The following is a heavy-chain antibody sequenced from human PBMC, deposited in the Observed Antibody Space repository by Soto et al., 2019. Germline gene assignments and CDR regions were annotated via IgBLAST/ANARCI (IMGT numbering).Heavy chain of an antibody. D-gene: IGHD1-26*01. CDR2: IYSGGST. V-gene: IGHV3-66*01. J-gene: IGHJ6*02. CDR3: ARDPGDRNGVSV. Sequence: EVQVVESGGGLVQPGGSLRLSCAASGFTVSSDYMSWVRQAPGKGLEWVSVIYSGGSTYYADSVKGRFTISRDNSKNTLYLQMNSLRAEDPAVYYCARDPGDRNGVSVWGQGTTVTVSS. CDR1: GFTVSSDY.